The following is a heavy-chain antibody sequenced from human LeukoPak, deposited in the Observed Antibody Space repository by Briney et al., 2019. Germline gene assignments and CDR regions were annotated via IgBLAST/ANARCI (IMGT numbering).Heavy chain of an antibody. CDR2: SGTNT. Sequence: PGGSLRLSCAASGFTFTSYSMISVRQAPGKGLEWVSTSGTNTYYADSVKGRFTISRDNSKNTLFLQMNSLRAEDTAVYHCARDKWLDYWGQGTLVTVSS. J-gene: IGHJ4*02. CDR1: GFTFTSYS. CDR3: ARDKWLDY. D-gene: IGHD5-24*01. V-gene: IGHV3-23*01.